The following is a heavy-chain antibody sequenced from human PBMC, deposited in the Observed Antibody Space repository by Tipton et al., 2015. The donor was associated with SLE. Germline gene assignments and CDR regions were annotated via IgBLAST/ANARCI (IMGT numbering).Heavy chain of an antibody. J-gene: IGHJ4*02. CDR3: ARDTTPIDY. V-gene: IGHV4-34*01. D-gene: IGHD1-1*01. CDR2: INHSGST. Sequence: TLSLTCTVSGGSISGHYWNWIRQSPGKGLEWLGEINHSGSTNYNPSLKSRVTLSVDTSKNQFSLKLSSVTAADTAMYYCARDTTPIDYWGQGTLVTVSS. CDR1: GGSISGHY.